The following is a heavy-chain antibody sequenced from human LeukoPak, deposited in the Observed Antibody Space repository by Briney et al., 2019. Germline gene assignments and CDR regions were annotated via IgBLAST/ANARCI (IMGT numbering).Heavy chain of an antibody. CDR2: ISSSSSYT. J-gene: IGHJ4*02. V-gene: IGHV3-11*06. D-gene: IGHD2-2*01. CDR3: ARVQVPAAYDY. CDR1: GFTFSDYY. Sequence: GGSLRHSCAASGFTFSDYYMSWIRQAPGKGLEWVSYISSSSSYTNYADSVKGRFTISRDNAKNSLYLRMNSLRAEDTAVYYCARVQVPAAYDYWGQGTLVTVSS.